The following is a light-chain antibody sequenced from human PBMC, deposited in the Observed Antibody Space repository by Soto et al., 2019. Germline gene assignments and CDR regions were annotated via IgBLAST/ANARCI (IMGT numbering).Light chain of an antibody. CDR3: QQSYSSPQMYT. Sequence: DIQMTQSPSSLSASVGDRVTITCRASQSISSSLNWYQQKPGKAPDLLIYAASNLQSGVPSRFSGSGSGTEFTLTISSLQPEDFAIYYCQQSYSSPQMYTFGQGTKLEIK. J-gene: IGKJ2*01. V-gene: IGKV1-39*01. CDR2: AAS. CDR1: QSISSS.